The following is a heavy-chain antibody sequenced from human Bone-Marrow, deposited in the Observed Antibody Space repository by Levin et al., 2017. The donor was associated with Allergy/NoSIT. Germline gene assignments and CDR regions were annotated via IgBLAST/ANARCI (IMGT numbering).Heavy chain of an antibody. CDR3: ARGLYSSGYSYHLDF. CDR1: GGSISSSNYY. V-gene: IGHV4-39*01. CDR2: ISYSGST. Sequence: SETLSLTCSVSGGSISSSNYYWGWIRQPPGKGLEWIGRISYSGSTYYNPSLKSRVTISRDTSKNQFSLKLTSVTAADTALFYCARGLYSSGYSYHLDFWGQGTLVTVSS. J-gene: IGHJ4*02. D-gene: IGHD3-10*01.